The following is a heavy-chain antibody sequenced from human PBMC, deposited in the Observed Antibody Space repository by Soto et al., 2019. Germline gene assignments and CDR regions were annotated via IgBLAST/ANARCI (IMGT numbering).Heavy chain of an antibody. CDR1: GFTFSSYS. CDR2: ISSSSSTI. V-gene: IGHV3-48*01. D-gene: IGHD2-15*01. CDR3: ARYCSGGSCYSVSFDI. Sequence: EVQLVESGGGLVQPGGSLRLSCAASGFTFSSYSMNWVRQAPGKGLEWVSYISSSSSTIYYADSVEGRFTISRDNAKNSLYLQMNSLRAEDTAVYYCARYCSGGSCYSVSFDIWGQGTMVTVSS. J-gene: IGHJ3*02.